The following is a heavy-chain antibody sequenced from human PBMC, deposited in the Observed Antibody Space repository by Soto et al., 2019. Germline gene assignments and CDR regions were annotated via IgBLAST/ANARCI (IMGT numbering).Heavy chain of an antibody. CDR3: ARTPIRYCSGGSCYHNWFDP. CDR2: MNPNSGNT. D-gene: IGHD2-15*01. J-gene: IGHJ5*02. Sequence: DSVKVSCKASGYTFTSYDINWVRQATGQGLEWMGWMNPNSGNTGYAQKFQGRVTMTRNTSISTAYMGLSSLRSEDTAVYYCARTPIRYCSGGSCYHNWFDPWGQGTLVTVSS. CDR1: GYTFTSYD. V-gene: IGHV1-8*01.